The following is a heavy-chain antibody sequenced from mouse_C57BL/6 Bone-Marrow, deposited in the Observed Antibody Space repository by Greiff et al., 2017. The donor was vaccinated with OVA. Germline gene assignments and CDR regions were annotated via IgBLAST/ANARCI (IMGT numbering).Heavy chain of an antibody. V-gene: IGHV1-76*01. D-gene: IGHD2-2*01. CDR2: IYPGSGNI. CDR3: ARSERLRDYFDY. Sequence: VQLQESGAELVRPGASVKLSCKASGYTFTDYSISWVKQRPGQGLEWIARIYPGSGNIYYNEKFKGKATLTAETSSSTAYMQLSSLTSDDSAVYCCARSERLRDYFDYWGQGTTLTVSS. J-gene: IGHJ2*01. CDR1: GYTFTDYS.